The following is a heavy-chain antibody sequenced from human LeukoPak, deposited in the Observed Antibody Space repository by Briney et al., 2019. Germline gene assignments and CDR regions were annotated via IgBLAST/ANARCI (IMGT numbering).Heavy chain of an antibody. V-gene: IGHV3-74*01. CDR3: ASLITVTTGYYYYYYYMDV. J-gene: IGHJ6*03. D-gene: IGHD4-17*01. Sequence: GGSPRLSCAASGFTFSSYWMHWVRQAPGKGLVWVSRINSDESSTSYADSVKGRFTISRDNAKKTLYLQMNSVRAEDTAVYYCASLITVTTGYYYYYYYMDVWGKGTTVTVSS. CDR1: GFTFSSYW. CDR2: INSDESST.